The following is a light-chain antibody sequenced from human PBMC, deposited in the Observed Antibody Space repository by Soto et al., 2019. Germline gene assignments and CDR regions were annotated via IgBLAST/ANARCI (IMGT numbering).Light chain of an antibody. CDR2: RAS. J-gene: IGKJ2*01. V-gene: IGKV1-5*03. CDR1: QSIGTS. Sequence: DLQMTQSPSILSASVGDRVTITCRATQSIGTSLAWYQQKPGKPPRLLLYRASSLERGVPSRFSGSGSGAEFSLTISSLQPDDFATYYCQQYYAYSPYTFGQGTKLEI. CDR3: QQYYAYSPYT.